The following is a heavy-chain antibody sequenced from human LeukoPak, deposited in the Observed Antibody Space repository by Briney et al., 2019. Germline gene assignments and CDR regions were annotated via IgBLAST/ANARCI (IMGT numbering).Heavy chain of an antibody. D-gene: IGHD4-17*01. CDR1: GGSFSGYY. V-gene: IGHV4-34*01. Sequence: LKPSETLSLTCAVYGGSFSGYYWNWIRQPPEKGLEWIGEINQSGSINCNPSLKSRVTMSVDTSKDQFSLKLSSVTAADTAVYYSARGSYGDYGFKHWYFDLWGRGTLVTVSS. CDR2: INQSGSI. CDR3: ARGSYGDYGFKHWYFDL. J-gene: IGHJ2*01.